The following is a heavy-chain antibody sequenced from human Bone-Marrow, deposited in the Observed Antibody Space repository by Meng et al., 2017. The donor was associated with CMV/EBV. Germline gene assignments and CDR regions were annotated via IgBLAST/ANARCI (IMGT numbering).Heavy chain of an antibody. CDR3: ARDLSIAAAYLLDY. D-gene: IGHD6-13*01. CDR2: INPSGGST. Sequence: ASVKVSCKASGYTFTDYFMHWVRQAPGQGLEWMGIINPSGGSTSYAQKFQGRVTMTRDTSTSTVYMELSSLRSEDTAVYYCARDLSIAAAYLLDYWGQGTLVTVPQ. V-gene: IGHV1-46*01. CDR1: GYTFTDYF. J-gene: IGHJ4*02.